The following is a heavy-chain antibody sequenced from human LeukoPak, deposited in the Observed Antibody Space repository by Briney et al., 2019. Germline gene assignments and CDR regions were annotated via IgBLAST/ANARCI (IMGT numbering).Heavy chain of an antibody. CDR1: GFTFSSYA. Sequence: GGSLRLSCAASGFTFSSYAMSWVRQAPGKGLEWVSSISSSSSYIYYADSVKGRFTISRDNAKNSLYLQMNSLRAEDTAVYYCARAPSGSYGYAFDIWGQGTMVTVSS. J-gene: IGHJ3*02. CDR3: ARAPSGSYGYAFDI. D-gene: IGHD1-26*01. CDR2: ISSSSSYI. V-gene: IGHV3-21*01.